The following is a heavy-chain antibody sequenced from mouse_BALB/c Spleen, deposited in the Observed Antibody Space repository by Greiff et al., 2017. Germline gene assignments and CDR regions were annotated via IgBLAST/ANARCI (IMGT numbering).Heavy chain of an antibody. Sequence: VQLQQSGAELVKPGASVKLSCTASGFNIKDTYMHWVKQRPEQGLEWIGRIDPANGNTKYDPKFQGKATITVDTSSNTAYLQLSSLTSEDTAVYYCAFSTMISPFAYWGQGTLVTVSA. D-gene: IGHD2-4*01. CDR2: IDPANGNT. CDR1: GFNIKDTY. V-gene: IGHV14-3*02. J-gene: IGHJ3*01. CDR3: AFSTMISPFAY.